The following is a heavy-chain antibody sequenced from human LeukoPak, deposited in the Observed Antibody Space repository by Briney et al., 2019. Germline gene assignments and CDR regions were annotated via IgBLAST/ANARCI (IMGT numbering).Heavy chain of an antibody. J-gene: IGHJ3*02. D-gene: IGHD2-15*01. CDR3: ARDCSGGSCYGAFDI. Sequence: SETLSFTCTVSGASIRSGDYYWSWIRQPPGKGLEWIGYIYDSGSTYYNPSLKSRITISVDTSENRFSLKLSSVTATDTAVYYCARDCSGGSCYGAFDIWGQGTMVTVSS. CDR1: GASIRSGDYY. CDR2: IYDSGST. V-gene: IGHV4-30-4*01.